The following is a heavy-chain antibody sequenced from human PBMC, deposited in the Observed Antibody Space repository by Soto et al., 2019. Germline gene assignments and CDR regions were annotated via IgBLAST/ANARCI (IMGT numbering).Heavy chain of an antibody. CDR2: IYYSGST. J-gene: IGHJ5*02. V-gene: IGHV4-59*01. CDR1: GGSISSYY. Sequence: PSETLSLTCTVSGGSISSYYWSWIRQPPGKGLEWIGYIYYSGSTNYNPSLKSRVTISVDTSKNQFSLKLSSVTAADTAVYYCARNNWNYVRQTHGNWFDPWGQGTLVTVSS. D-gene: IGHD1-7*01. CDR3: ARNNWNYVRQTHGNWFDP.